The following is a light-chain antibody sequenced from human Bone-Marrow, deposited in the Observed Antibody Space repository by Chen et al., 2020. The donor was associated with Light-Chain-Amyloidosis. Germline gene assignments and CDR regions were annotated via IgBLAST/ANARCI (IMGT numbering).Light chain of an antibody. Sequence: FMLTQPHSVSESPGKTVIISCTRSSGSIATNYVQWYQQRPGRSPTTVIYEDDQRPSGVPDRFSGSIDGSSNSASLTRSGLETEDEADYYCQSYQGSSQGVFGGGTKLTVL. CDR3: QSYQGSSQGV. CDR2: EDD. CDR1: SGSIATNY. J-gene: IGLJ3*02. V-gene: IGLV6-57*01.